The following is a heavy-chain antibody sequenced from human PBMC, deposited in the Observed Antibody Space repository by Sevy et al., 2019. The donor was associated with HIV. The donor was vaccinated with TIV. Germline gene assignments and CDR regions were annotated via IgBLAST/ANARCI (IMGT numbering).Heavy chain of an antibody. J-gene: IGHJ4*02. Sequence: SETLSLTCSVSGGSISSGGYYWSWIRQHPGKGLEWLGDIYYTGPTYYNPSLKSRVTISIDTSKNQFSLKLSSVTAADTAVYYCARKLGGYSFGGHTEGSFDYWGQGTLVTVSS. D-gene: IGHD5-18*01. V-gene: IGHV4-31*03. CDR2: IYYTGPT. CDR1: GGSISSGGYY. CDR3: ARKLGGYSFGGHTEGSFDY.